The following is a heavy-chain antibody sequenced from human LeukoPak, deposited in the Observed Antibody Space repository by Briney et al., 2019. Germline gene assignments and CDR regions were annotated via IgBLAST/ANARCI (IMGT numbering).Heavy chain of an antibody. D-gene: IGHD3-3*01. CDR3: ASLPATFDFWSGTFDY. CDR1: GDSISSTTYY. V-gene: IGHV4-39*01. CDR2: IYYSGST. Sequence: PSGTLSLTCTVSGDSISSTTYYWGWIRQPPGKGLEWIGSIYYSGSTYYNPSLKSRVTISVDTSKNQFSLKLSSVTAADTAVYYCASLPATFDFWSGTFDYWGQGTLVTVSS. J-gene: IGHJ4*02.